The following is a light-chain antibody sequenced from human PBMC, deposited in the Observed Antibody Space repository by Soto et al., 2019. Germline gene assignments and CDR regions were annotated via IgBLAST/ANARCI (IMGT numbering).Light chain of an antibody. V-gene: IGKV3-20*01. CDR2: GIS. J-gene: IGKJ2*01. CDR1: QSVTNRY. Sequence: EIVLTQSPGTLSSSPGERATLSCRASQSVTNRYFAWYQQRPGQAPRLLIYGISNRATGIPDRFSGSGSGTDFTLTISRLEPEDFVVYYCQQYSSLPHTFGQGTKVDIK. CDR3: QQYSSLPHT.